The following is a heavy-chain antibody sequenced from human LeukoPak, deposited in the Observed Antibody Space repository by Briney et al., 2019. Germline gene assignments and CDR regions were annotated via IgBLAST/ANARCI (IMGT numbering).Heavy chain of an antibody. CDR1: GYTSTDYY. J-gene: IGHJ4*02. V-gene: IGHV1-2*02. Sequence: ASVKVSCEASGYTSTDYYMHWVRQAPGQGLEWMGWINPNSGGTNYAQNFQGRVTMTRDTSISTAYMELSRLRSDDTAVYYCARDLAVWGQGTLVAVSS. CDR2: INPNSGGT. D-gene: IGHD6-19*01. CDR3: ARDLAV.